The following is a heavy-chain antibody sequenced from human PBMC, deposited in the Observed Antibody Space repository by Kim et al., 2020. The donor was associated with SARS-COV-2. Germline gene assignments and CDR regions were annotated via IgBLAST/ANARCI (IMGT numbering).Heavy chain of an antibody. CDR3: ARAIDYGSGSYYHDAFDI. J-gene: IGHJ3*02. V-gene: IGHV1-69*13. CDR1: GGTFSSYA. D-gene: IGHD3-10*01. CDR2: IIPIFGTA. Sequence: SVKVSCKASGGTFSSYAISWVRQAPGQGLEWMGRIIPIFGTANYAQKFQGRVTITADESTSTAYMELSSLRSEDTAVYYCARAIDYGSGSYYHDAFDIWGQGTMVTVSS.